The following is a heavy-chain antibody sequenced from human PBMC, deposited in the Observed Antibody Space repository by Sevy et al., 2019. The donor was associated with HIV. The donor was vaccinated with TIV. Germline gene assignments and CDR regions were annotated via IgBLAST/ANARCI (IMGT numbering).Heavy chain of an antibody. CDR3: AISPEYSGYDLLIDY. V-gene: IGHV3-30*02. Sequence: GGSLRLSCSASGFSFSTYSMHWVRQAPGKGLEWVAFTRYDSSNTFYADSVKGPFSISRDNSNNTLYLQMSSLRPEDTALYFLAISPEYSGYDLLIDYWGQGTLVTVSS. D-gene: IGHD5-12*01. J-gene: IGHJ4*02. CDR2: TRYDSSNT. CDR1: GFSFSTYS.